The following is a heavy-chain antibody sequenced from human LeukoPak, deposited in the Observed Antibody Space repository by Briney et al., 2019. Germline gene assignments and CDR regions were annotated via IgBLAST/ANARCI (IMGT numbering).Heavy chain of an antibody. J-gene: IGHJ4*02. Sequence: GGSLRLSCAASGFTVSSNYMSWVRQAPGKGLEWVSVIYSGGSTYYADSVKGRFTISRDNSKNTLYLQMSSLRGEDTALYYCAKDQSSGTYVDNWGQGTLVTVSS. V-gene: IGHV3-66*01. CDR3: AKDQSSGTYVDN. D-gene: IGHD1-26*01. CDR2: IYSGGST. CDR1: GFTVSSNY.